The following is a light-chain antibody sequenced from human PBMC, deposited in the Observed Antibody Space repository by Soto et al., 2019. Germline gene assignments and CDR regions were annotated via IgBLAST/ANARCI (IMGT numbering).Light chain of an antibody. CDR1: QSVSSSQ. V-gene: IGKV3-20*01. Sequence: IVLTQAPCTLSLSRGERATLYCRASQSVSSSQLAWYQQKPGQAPRLLMYGASSRATGIPDRLSGSGSGTDFTLTISRLEPEDFAVYYCQHYDSSLRTFGPGTKVDIK. CDR2: GAS. CDR3: QHYDSSLRT. J-gene: IGKJ1*01.